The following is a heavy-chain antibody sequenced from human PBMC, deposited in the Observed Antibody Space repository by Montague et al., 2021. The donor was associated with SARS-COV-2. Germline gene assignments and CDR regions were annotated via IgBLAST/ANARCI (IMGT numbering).Heavy chain of an antibody. V-gene: IGHV4-39*01. CDR2: IYYSGST. J-gene: IGHJ4*02. CDR3: ARVATMVRGGLPGYFDY. CDR1: GGSISSSSYY. Sequence: SETLSLTCTVSGGSISSSSYYWGWIRQPPGKGLEWIGSIYYSGSTYYNPSLKSRVTIFVDTSKNQFSLKPSSVTAADTAVYYCARVATMVRGGLPGYFDYWGQGTLVTVSS. D-gene: IGHD3-10*01.